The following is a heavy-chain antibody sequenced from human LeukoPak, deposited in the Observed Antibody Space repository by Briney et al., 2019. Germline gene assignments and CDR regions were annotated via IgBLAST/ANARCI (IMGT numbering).Heavy chain of an antibody. CDR1: GFTFSSYS. V-gene: IGHV3-21*01. CDR2: ISGSGEFI. J-gene: IGHJ4*02. Sequence: GGSLRLSCAASGFTFSSYSMNWIRQTPGKGLEWVSSISGSGEFIYYVDSVRGRFTISRDNGKNSLYLQMNSLRPEDTDVYYCARDDSHGYHFFDSWGQGTLVTVSS. CDR3: ARDDSHGYHFFDS. D-gene: IGHD3-22*01.